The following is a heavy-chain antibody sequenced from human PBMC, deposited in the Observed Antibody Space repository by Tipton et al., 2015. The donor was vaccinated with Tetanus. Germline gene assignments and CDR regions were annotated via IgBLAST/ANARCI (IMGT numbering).Heavy chain of an antibody. CDR3: ARLVKQWLVPEDY. CDR1: GGSFSNYY. D-gene: IGHD6-19*01. CDR2: VHPSGST. J-gene: IGHJ4*02. Sequence: LRLSCAVYGGSFSNYYWTWIRQPPGKGLEWIGEVHPSGSTSSNPSLESRVTMSIDTSKNQFSLKLTSLTAADTAVYFCARLVKQWLVPEDYWGQGTLVTVS. V-gene: IGHV4-34*01.